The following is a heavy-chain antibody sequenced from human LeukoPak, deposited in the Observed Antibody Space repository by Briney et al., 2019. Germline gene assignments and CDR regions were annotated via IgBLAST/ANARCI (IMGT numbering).Heavy chain of an antibody. Sequence: SETLSLTCTVSGGSISSSSYYWGWIRQPPGKGLEWIGSIYYSGSTYYNPSLKSRVTISVDTSKNQFSLKLNSVTAADTAMYYCARQGVGGATTRDFDYWGQGTLVTVSS. CDR3: ARQGVGGATTRDFDY. V-gene: IGHV4-39*01. D-gene: IGHD1-26*01. J-gene: IGHJ4*02. CDR1: GGSISSSSYY. CDR2: IYYSGST.